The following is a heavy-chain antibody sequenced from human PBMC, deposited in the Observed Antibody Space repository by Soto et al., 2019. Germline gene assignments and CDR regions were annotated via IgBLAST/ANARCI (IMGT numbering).Heavy chain of an antibody. CDR2: IYYSGST. D-gene: IGHD3-10*01. J-gene: IGHJ4*02. Sequence: SETLSLTCTVSGGSISSGTYYWSWIRQHPGKGLEWIGYIYYSGSTYSNPSLKSRVTISVDTSKNQFSLNLTSVTAADTAVYYCARGPYGSGNHHLNNWGQGVLVTVSS. V-gene: IGHV4-31*03. CDR3: ARGPYGSGNHHLNN. CDR1: GGSISSGTYY.